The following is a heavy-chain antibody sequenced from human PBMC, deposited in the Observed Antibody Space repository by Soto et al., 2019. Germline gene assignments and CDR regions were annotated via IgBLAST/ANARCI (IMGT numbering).Heavy chain of an antibody. V-gene: IGHV1-69*13. J-gene: IGHJ4*02. Sequence: ASVKVSCKASGGTFSNYAINWVRQAPGQGLEWMGGIIPIFGTANYAQKFQGGVTITADESTSTAYLDLSRLRSEDTAVYYCARPVEMATISRSYLFYWGQGTLVTVSS. CDR1: GGTFSNYA. D-gene: IGHD5-12*01. CDR3: ARPVEMATISRSYLFY. CDR2: IIPIFGTA.